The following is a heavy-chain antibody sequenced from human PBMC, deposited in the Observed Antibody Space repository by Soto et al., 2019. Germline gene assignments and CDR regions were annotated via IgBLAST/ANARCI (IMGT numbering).Heavy chain of an antibody. V-gene: IGHV1-69*02. CDR2: IIPILGIA. J-gene: IGHJ4*02. D-gene: IGHD5-12*01. Sequence: QVQLVQSGAEVKKPGSSVKVSCKASGGTFSSYTISWVRQAPGQGLEWMGRIIPILGIANYAQKFQGRVTITADKTTSTAYMELSSLRSEDTAVYYCSREFWVATIAFDYWGQGTLVTVSS. CDR1: GGTFSSYT. CDR3: SREFWVATIAFDY.